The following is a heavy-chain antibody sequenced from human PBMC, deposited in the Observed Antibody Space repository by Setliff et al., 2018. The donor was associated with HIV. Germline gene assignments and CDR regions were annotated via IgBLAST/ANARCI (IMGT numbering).Heavy chain of an antibody. CDR1: GYTFISNG. Sequence: ASVKVSCKASGYTFISNGFSWVRQAPGQGLEWMGWISAYSGNRNYAQKLQGRVTISRDTSASTAHMELSSLRSEDMAVYYCARSQINLVRGVVHYFDYWGQGTLVTVSS. CDR3: ARSQINLVRGVVHYFDY. CDR2: ISAYSGNR. V-gene: IGHV1-18*03. J-gene: IGHJ4*02. D-gene: IGHD3-10*01.